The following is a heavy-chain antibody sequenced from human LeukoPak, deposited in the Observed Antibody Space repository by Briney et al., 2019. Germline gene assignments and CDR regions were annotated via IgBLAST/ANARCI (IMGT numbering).Heavy chain of an antibody. J-gene: IGHJ3*02. CDR3: ARAVRGVITGDAFDI. D-gene: IGHD3-10*01. Sequence: PGRSLRLSCAASGFTFSSCAMHWVRQAPAKGLKWVAVISYDGSNKYYADSVKGRFTISRDNSKNTLYLQMNSLRAEDTAVYYCARAVRGVITGDAFDIWGQGTMVTVSS. CDR2: ISYDGSNK. V-gene: IGHV3-30*04. CDR1: GFTFSSCA.